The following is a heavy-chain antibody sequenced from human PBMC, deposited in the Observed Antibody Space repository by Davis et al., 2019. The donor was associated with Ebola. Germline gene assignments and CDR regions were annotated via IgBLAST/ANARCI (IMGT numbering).Heavy chain of an antibody. Sequence: SVKVSCKASGYTFTGYYMHWVRQAPGQGLEWMGGIIPILGIANYAQKFQGRVTMTTDTSTSTAYMELRSLRSDDTAVYYCARGMNYWGQGTLVTVSS. V-gene: IGHV1-69*10. CDR2: IIPILGIA. CDR1: GYTFTGYY. CDR3: ARGMNY. D-gene: IGHD2-8*01. J-gene: IGHJ4*02.